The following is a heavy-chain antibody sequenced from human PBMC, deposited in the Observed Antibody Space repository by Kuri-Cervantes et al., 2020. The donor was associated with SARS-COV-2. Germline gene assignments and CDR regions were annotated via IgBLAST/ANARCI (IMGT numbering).Heavy chain of an antibody. V-gene: IGHV3-30*04. Sequence: LSLTCAASEFTFRNYAMHWVRQAPGKGLEWVALISYDGSYKYYVDSVKGRFTISRDNSKNTLHLQMNSLGAEDTAIYHCARGGAYGYRGAFDIWGQGTMVTVSS. D-gene: IGHD5-24*01. J-gene: IGHJ3*02. CDR3: ARGGAYGYRGAFDI. CDR2: ISYDGSYK. CDR1: EFTFRNYA.